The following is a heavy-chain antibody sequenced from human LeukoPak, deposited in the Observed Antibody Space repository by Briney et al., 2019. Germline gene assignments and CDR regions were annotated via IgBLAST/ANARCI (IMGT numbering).Heavy chain of an antibody. D-gene: IGHD1-26*01. CDR2: ISAYNGNT. V-gene: IGHV1-18*01. CDR1: GYTFTSYG. Sequence: GASVKVSCKASGYTFTSYGISWVRQAPGQGLEWMGWISAYNGNTNYAQKLQGRVTMTTDTSTSTAYMELRSLRSDDTAVYYCARDSPYSGSYKDQRMGFDYWGQGTLVTVSS. J-gene: IGHJ4*02. CDR3: ARDSPYSGSYKDQRMGFDY.